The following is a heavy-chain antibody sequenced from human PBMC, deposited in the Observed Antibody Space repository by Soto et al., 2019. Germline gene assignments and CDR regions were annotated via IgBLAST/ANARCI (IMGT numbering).Heavy chain of an antibody. CDR2: ISGSGGST. J-gene: IGHJ4*02. V-gene: IGHV3-23*01. CDR1: GFTFNSYT. CDR3: AKPRSGWYWEGFDY. D-gene: IGHD6-19*01. Sequence: GGSLRLSCAASGFTFNSYTMNWVRQAPGKGLEWVSSIISGSGGSTYYADSVKGRFTISRDNSKNTLYLQMNSLRAEDTAVYYCAKPRSGWYWEGFDYWGQGTLVTVSS.